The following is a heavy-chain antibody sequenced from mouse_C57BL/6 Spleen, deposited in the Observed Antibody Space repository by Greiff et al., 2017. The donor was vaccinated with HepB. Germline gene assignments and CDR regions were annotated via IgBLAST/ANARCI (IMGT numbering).Heavy chain of an antibody. J-gene: IGHJ4*01. CDR1: GYTFTSYW. V-gene: IGHV1-50*01. D-gene: IGHD2-2*01. CDR2: IDPSDSYT. CDR3: ARRGYDDYYAMDY. Sequence: QVQLQQSGAELVKPGASVKLSCKASGYTFTSYWMQWVKQRPGQGLEWIGEIDPSDSYTNYNQKFKGKATLTVDTSSSTAYMQLSSLTSEDSAVDFCARRGYDDYYAMDYWGQGTSVTVSS.